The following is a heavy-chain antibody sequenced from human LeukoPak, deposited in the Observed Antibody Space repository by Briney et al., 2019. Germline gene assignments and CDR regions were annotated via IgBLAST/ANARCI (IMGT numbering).Heavy chain of an antibody. Sequence: NASETLSLTCAVYGGSFSGYYWSWIRQPSGKGLEWIGEINHRGSTNYNPSLKSRVTISVDTSKNQFSLELSSVTAADTAVYYCARHGGSYTFDYWGQGTLVTVSS. CDR3: ARHGGSYTFDY. CDR1: GGSFSGYY. CDR2: INHRGST. J-gene: IGHJ4*02. D-gene: IGHD1-26*01. V-gene: IGHV4-34*01.